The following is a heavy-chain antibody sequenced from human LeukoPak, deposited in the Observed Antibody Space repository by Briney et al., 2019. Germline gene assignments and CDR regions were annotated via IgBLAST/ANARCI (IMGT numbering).Heavy chain of an antibody. CDR2: IYYSGST. Sequence: SETLSLTCTVSGGSISSSSYYWGWIRQPPGKGLEWIGSIYYSGSTYYNPSLKSRVTISVDTSKNQFSLKLSSVTAADTAVYYCARGREQWLHDYWGQGTLVTVSS. CDR3: ARGREQWLHDY. J-gene: IGHJ4*02. CDR1: GGSISSSSYY. V-gene: IGHV4-39*07. D-gene: IGHD6-19*01.